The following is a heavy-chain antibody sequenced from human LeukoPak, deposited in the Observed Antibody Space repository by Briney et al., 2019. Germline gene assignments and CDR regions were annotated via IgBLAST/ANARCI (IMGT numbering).Heavy chain of an antibody. CDR1: GFTFSSYS. Sequence: GGSLRLSCAASGFTFSSYSMNWVRQAPGKGLEWVSYISSSSSTIYYADSVKGRFTISRDNAKNSLYLQMNSLRAEDTAVYYCAKLLYSSSSDAFDIWGQGTMVTVSS. J-gene: IGHJ3*02. D-gene: IGHD6-6*01. CDR3: AKLLYSSSSDAFDI. V-gene: IGHV3-48*01. CDR2: ISSSSSTI.